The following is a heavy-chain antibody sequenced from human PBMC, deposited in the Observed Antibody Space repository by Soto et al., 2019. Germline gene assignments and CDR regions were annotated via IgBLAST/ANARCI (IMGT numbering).Heavy chain of an antibody. J-gene: IGHJ6*02. CDR3: ARGTGVAVPGIALMSYGMDV. CDR1: GDSISSGGHY. V-gene: IGHV4-31*03. D-gene: IGHD6-19*01. Sequence: SETLSLTCSVSGDSISSGGHYWNCIRQHPGKGLEWIGYIYYSGSTDYNPSLKSRVIISVDTSKNQFSLTLSSVTAADTAVYYCARGTGVAVPGIALMSYGMDVWGQGTTVTVS. CDR2: IYYSGST.